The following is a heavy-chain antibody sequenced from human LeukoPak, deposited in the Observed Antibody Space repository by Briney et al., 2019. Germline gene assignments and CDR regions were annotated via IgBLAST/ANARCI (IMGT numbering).Heavy chain of an antibody. D-gene: IGHD2-15*01. J-gene: IGHJ4*02. CDR3: ARDGGGYCSGGTCSIDL. V-gene: IGHV4-59*01. CDR2: IYYSGST. Sequence: SETLSLTCAVSGGSIGGYYWSRIRQPPGKGLEWIGYIYYSGSTKYNPSLKSRVTISVDTSKNQVSLKLSSVTAADTAVYYCARDGGGYCSGGTCSIDLWGQGILVTVSS. CDR1: GGSIGGYY.